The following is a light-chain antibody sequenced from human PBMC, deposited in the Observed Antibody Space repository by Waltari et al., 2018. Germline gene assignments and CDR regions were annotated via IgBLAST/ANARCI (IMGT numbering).Light chain of an antibody. CDR2: DVT. V-gene: IGLV2-11*01. CDR1: IRDFRGFNY. J-gene: IGLJ1*01. CDR3: CSYAGFYTYV. Sequence: QSALTHPRPVSGSPGQSVTISFPGTIRDFRGFNYVSWFQQHPGEAPKLIIYDVTKRPSGVPGRFSGSESGNTASLTISGLQAEDDSDYYCCSYAGFYTYVFGTGTKVTVL.